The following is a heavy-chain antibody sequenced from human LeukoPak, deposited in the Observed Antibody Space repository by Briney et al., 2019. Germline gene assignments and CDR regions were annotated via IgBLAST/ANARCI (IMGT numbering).Heavy chain of an antibody. CDR2: INDSGRT. CDR3: ARRWNYGRNYYIDV. V-gene: IGHV4-34*01. D-gene: IGHD1-7*01. Sequence: SETLSLTCAVYGGSFSNYYWSWIRQTPGKGMEWIGEINDSGRTNYNPSLMSRVTVSVDTSKNQFSLRLTSVTATDTAVYYCARRWNYGRNYYIDVWGKGATVSVSS. J-gene: IGHJ6*03. CDR1: GGSFSNYY.